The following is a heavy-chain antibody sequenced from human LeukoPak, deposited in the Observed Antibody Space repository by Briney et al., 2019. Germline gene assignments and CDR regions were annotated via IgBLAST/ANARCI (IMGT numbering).Heavy chain of an antibody. D-gene: IGHD6-13*01. V-gene: IGHV1-2*02. J-gene: IGHJ6*03. CDR2: INPNTGGT. Sequence: ASVKVSCKASGYTFTGYYMHWVRQAPGKGLEWMRWINPNTGGTNYAQKFQGRVSMTRDTSISTAYMELSRLRSDDTAVYYCARGGRRIAAAGTAYYYYYYMDVWGKGTTVTVSS. CDR3: ARGGRRIAAAGTAYYYYYYMDV. CDR1: GYTFTGYY.